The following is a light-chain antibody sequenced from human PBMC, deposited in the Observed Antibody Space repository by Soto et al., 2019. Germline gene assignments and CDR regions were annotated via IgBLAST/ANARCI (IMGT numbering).Light chain of an antibody. CDR3: QQYYSTPQT. Sequence: DIVMTQSPDSLAVSLGERATINCKSSQSVLYSSNNKNYLAWYQQKPGQPPKLLLYWASTRESGVPDRFSGSGSGTDFTLTISSLQAEDLAIYYCQQYYSTPQTFGQGTKVDI. V-gene: IGKV4-1*01. CDR2: WAS. CDR1: QSVLYSSNNKNY. J-gene: IGKJ1*01.